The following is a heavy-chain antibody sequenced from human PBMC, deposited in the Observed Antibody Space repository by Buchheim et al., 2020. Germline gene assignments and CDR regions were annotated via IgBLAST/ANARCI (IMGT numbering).Heavy chain of an antibody. CDR3: ARRLTIFGVVNYYYYGMDV. CDR1: GGSISSSNW. D-gene: IGHD3-3*01. Sequence: QVQLQESRPGLVQPSGTLSLTCAVSGGSISSSNWWSWVRQPPGKGLEWIGEIYHSGSTNYNRSLQSRVTISVDQSKNTSSLKLSSVTAADTAVYYCARRLTIFGVVNYYYYGMDVWGQGTT. V-gene: IGHV4-4*02. J-gene: IGHJ6*02. CDR2: IYHSGST.